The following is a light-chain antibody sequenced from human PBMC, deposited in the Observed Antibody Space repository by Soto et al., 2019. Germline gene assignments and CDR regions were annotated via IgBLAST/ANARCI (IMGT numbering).Light chain of an antibody. CDR2: EVS. V-gene: IGLV2-18*02. Sequence: QSALTQPPSVSGSPXXXXTISCTGTSSDVGNYNRVSWYQQPPGTAPKVIIYEVSNRPSGVPDRFSGSKSGNTASLTISGLQAEDEADYYCSSYTSSSTYVFGTGTKLTVL. J-gene: IGLJ1*01. CDR1: SSDVGNYNR. CDR3: SSYTSSSTYV.